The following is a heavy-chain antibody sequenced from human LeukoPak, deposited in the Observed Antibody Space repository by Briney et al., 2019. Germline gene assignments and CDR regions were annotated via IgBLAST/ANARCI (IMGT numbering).Heavy chain of an antibody. D-gene: IGHD3-16*01. CDR3: ARVDYDYVWGSHNAFDI. CDR2: IKQDGSEK. J-gene: IGHJ3*02. Sequence: GGSLRLSCAASGFTFSSYWMSWVRQAPGKGLEWVANIKQDGSEKYYVDSVKGRFTISRDNAKNSLYLQMNSLRAEDTALYYCARVDYDYVWGSHNAFDIWGQGTMVTVSS. CDR1: GFTFSSYW. V-gene: IGHV3-7*01.